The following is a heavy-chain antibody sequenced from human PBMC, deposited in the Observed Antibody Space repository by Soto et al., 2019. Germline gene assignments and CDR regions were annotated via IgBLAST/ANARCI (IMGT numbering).Heavy chain of an antibody. D-gene: IGHD1-7*01. CDR2: IYYSGST. V-gene: IGHV4-31*03. CDR1: GGSISNGGYY. CDR3: ARADWNYASGFDY. J-gene: IGHJ4*02. Sequence: SETLSLTCTVSGGSISNGGYYWSWIRQHPGKGLEWIGYIYYSGSTYYNPSLKSRITISVDTSKNQFSLKLSSVTAADTAVYYCARADWNYASGFDYWGQGTLVTVSS.